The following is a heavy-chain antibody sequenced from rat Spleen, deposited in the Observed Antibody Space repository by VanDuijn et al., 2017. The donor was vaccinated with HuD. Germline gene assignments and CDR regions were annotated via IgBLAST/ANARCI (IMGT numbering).Heavy chain of an antibody. CDR2: ISYDGGST. D-gene: IGHD1-1*01. V-gene: IGHV5-20*01. CDR3: VKALDYSGDNWFGY. Sequence: EVQLVESGGGLVQPGRSMKLSCSASGFTFSDYGMAWVFQAPTKGLEWVASISYDGGSTYYRDSVKGRFTISRDNAKSTLYLQMESLRSEDTATYYCVKALDYSGDNWFGYWGQGTLVTVSS. J-gene: IGHJ3*01. CDR1: GFTFSDYG.